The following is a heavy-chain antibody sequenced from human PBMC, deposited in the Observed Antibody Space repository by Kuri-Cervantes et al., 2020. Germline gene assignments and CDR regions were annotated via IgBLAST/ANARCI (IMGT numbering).Heavy chain of an antibody. CDR3: ARLHFYTNSGRYFDY. CDR2: VKQDESEK. Sequence: GESLKISCAASGFPLSTFWMSWVRQVPGKGLEWVANVKQDESEKYYVGSVKGRFTISRDNTKNSLYLQINSLRAEDTAIYYCARLHFYTNSGRYFDYWGQGTLVTVSS. V-gene: IGHV3-7*01. CDR1: GFPLSTFW. D-gene: IGHD2-8*01. J-gene: IGHJ4*02.